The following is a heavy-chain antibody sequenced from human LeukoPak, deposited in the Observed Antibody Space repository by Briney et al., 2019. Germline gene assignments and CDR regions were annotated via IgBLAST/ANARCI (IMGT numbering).Heavy chain of an antibody. J-gene: IGHJ4*02. CDR2: ISAYNGNT. CDR1: GYTFTSYG. V-gene: IGHV1-18*04. CDR3: ARTYYYGSGSYSPDY. D-gene: IGHD3-10*01. Sequence: GASVTVSCKASGYTFTSYGISWVRQAPGQGREWMGWISAYNGNTNYAQKLQGRVTMTTDTSTSTAYMELRSLRSDDTAVYYCARTYYYGSGSYSPDYWGQGTLVTVSS.